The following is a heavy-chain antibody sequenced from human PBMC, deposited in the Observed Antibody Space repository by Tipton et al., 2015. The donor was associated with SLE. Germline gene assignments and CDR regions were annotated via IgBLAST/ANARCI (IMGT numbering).Heavy chain of an antibody. CDR2: LFPGGNT. CDR3: ATLHSGYDYYYYGMDV. D-gene: IGHD5-12*01. J-gene: IGHJ6*02. Sequence: TLSLTCTVSGDSIRIYYWSWIRQPAGKGLEWIGRLFPGGNTNYNPSLPSRVTMSVDTSKKQFSLKLSSVTAADTAVYYCATLHSGYDYYYYGMDVWGQGTTVTVSS. CDR1: GDSIRIYY. V-gene: IGHV4-4*07.